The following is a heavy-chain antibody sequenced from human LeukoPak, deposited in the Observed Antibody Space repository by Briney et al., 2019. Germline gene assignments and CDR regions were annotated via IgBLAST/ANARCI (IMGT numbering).Heavy chain of an antibody. Sequence: ASVKVSCKASGYTFTGYYMHWVRQAPGQGLEWMGRINPNSGGTNYAQKFQGRVTMTRDTSTSTVYMELSSLRSEDTAVYYCARGTYYDFWSGYYYYYYGMDVWGQGTTVTVSS. CDR3: ARGTYYDFWSGYYYYYYGMDV. CDR1: GYTFTGYY. D-gene: IGHD3-3*01. V-gene: IGHV1-2*06. J-gene: IGHJ6*02. CDR2: INPNSGGT.